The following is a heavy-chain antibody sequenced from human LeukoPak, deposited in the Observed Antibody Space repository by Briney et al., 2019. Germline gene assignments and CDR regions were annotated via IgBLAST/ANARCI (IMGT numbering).Heavy chain of an antibody. J-gene: IGHJ6*03. CDR2: IYYSGST. CDR1: GGSISSYY. Sequence: SETLSLTCSVSGGSISSYYWSWIRQPPGKGLEWIGYIYYSGSTNYNPSLKSRVTISVDTSKNQFSLKLSSVTAADTAVYYCARDARVGATIYYRYYYMDVWGKGTTVTVSS. D-gene: IGHD1-26*01. V-gene: IGHV4-59*01. CDR3: ARDARVGATIYYRYYYMDV.